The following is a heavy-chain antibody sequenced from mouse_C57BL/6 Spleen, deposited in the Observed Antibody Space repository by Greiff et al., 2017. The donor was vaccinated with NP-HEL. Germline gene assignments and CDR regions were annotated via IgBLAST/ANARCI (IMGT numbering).Heavy chain of an antibody. V-gene: IGHV1-82*01. CDR2: IYPGDGDT. D-gene: IGHD1-1*01. CDR3: AHGSSYSY. Sequence: VKLQESGPELVKPGASVKISCKASGYAFSSSWMNWVKQRPGKGLEWIGRIYPGDGDTNYNGKFKGKATLTADKSSSTAYMQLSSLTSEDSAVYFCAHGSSYSYWGQGTLVTVSA. J-gene: IGHJ3*01. CDR1: GYAFSSSW.